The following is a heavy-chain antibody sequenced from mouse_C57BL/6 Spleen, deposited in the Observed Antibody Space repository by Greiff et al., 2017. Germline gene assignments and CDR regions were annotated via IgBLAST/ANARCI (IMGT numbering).Heavy chain of an antibody. D-gene: IGHD2-3*01. Sequence: EVQLVESGPGLVKPSQSLSLTCSVTGYSITSGYFWNWIRQFPGNKLEWMGYISYDGSNNYNQSLKNRISITRDTSKNQFFLKLNFVTTEDTATYYCARERDGYYSSMDYWGQGTSVTVSS. V-gene: IGHV3-6*01. CDR1: GYSITSGYF. CDR2: ISYDGSN. J-gene: IGHJ4*01. CDR3: ARERDGYYSSMDY.